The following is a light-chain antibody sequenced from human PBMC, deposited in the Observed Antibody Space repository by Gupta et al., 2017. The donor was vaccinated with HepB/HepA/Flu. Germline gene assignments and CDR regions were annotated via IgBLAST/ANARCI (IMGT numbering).Light chain of an antibody. Sequence: DIVMTQSPDSLAASLGERATINCKSSNNLLYANNKNHLAWYQQRPGQPPKLLISWASTRESGVPDRFSGSGSGTEFTLTISSLQAEDVAVYYCQQYADIPITFGQGTQVEIK. CDR1: NNLLYANNKNH. CDR3: QQYADIPIT. J-gene: IGKJ5*01. CDR2: WAS. V-gene: IGKV4-1*01.